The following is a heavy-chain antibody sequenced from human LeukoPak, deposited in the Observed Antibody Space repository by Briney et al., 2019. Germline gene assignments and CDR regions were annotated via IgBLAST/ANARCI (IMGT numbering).Heavy chain of an antibody. Sequence: PSQTLSLTCTVSGGSISSGGYYWSWIRQHPGKGLEWIGYIYYSGSTYYNPSLKSRVTISVDTSKNQFSLKLSSVTAADTAVYYCASTGKTYYDILTGYYNPQAWYFDLWGRGTLVTVSS. CDR1: GGSISSGGYY. V-gene: IGHV4-31*03. CDR3: ASTGKTYYDILTGYYNPQAWYFDL. CDR2: IYYSGST. D-gene: IGHD3-9*01. J-gene: IGHJ2*01.